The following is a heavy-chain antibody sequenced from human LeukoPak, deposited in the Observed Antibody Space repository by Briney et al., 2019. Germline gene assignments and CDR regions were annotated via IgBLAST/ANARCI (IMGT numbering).Heavy chain of an antibody. D-gene: IGHD3-10*01. J-gene: IGHJ5*02. CDR1: GYTLTELS. Sequence: ASVKVSCKVSGYTLTELSMHWVRQAPGKGLEWMGGFDPEDGETIYAQKFQGRVTITRDTSASTAYMELSSLRSEDTAVYYCARYPNYYGSGTGFDPWGQRTLVTVSS. CDR2: FDPEDGET. CDR3: ARYPNYYGSGTGFDP. V-gene: IGHV1-24*01.